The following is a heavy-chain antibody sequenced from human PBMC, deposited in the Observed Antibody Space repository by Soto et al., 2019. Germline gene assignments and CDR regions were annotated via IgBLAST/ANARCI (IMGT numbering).Heavy chain of an antibody. CDR2: ISSSSSYI. V-gene: IGHV3-21*01. CDR1: GFTFSSYY. J-gene: IGHJ5*02. CDR3: ARDSDTDQLLSPNWFDP. D-gene: IGHD2-2*01. Sequence: PGGSLRLSCAASGFTFSSYYMNWVRQAPGKGLEWVSSISSSSSYIYYADSVKGRFTISRDNAKNSLYLQMNSLRAEDTAVYYCARDSDTDQLLSPNWFDPWGQGTLVTVSS.